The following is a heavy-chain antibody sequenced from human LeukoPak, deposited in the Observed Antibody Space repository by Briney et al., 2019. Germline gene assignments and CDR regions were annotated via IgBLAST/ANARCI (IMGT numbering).Heavy chain of an antibody. CDR1: GYTFTSYG. CDR3: ARDLGSIAARPFDY. J-gene: IGHJ4*02. Sequence: ASVKVSCKASGYTFTSYGISWVRQAPGQGLEWMGWISAYNGNTNYAQKLQGRVTMTTDTSTSTAYMELRNLRSDDTAVYYCARDLGSIAARPFDYWGQGTLVTVSS. V-gene: IGHV1-18*01. D-gene: IGHD6-6*01. CDR2: ISAYNGNT.